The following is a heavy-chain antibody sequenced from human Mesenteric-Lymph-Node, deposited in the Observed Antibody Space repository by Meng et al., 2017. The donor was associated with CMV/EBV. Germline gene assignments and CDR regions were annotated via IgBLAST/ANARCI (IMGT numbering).Heavy chain of an antibody. J-gene: IGHJ4*02. CDR3: ASATAYKVDY. CDR2: IHRSGTT. Sequence: SETLSLTCAVSGDSVSSDNWWTWVRQPPGKGLEWIGEIHRSGTTTYNPSLRSRISFSVDKSKNQVSLHLTTVTAADTAVYYCASATAYKVDYWGQGTLVTSPQ. V-gene: IGHV4-4*02. D-gene: IGHD1-14*01. CDR1: GDSVSSDNW.